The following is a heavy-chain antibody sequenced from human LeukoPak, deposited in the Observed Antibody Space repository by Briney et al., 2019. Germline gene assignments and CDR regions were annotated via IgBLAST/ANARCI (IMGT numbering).Heavy chain of an antibody. D-gene: IGHD1-26*01. V-gene: IGHV3-15*07. J-gene: IGHJ4*02. CDR2: IKNKHEHQAT. CDR3: VTDANRILGARGTGY. CDR1: GFDFSGAY. Sequence: PGGSLRLSCAASGFDFSGAYMNWVRQAPGKGLEWVGLIKNKHEHQATDYAAPVRERFIITRDDSSSTLFLQMNSLKTEDTAEYYCVTDANRILGARGTGYWGQGILVTVSS.